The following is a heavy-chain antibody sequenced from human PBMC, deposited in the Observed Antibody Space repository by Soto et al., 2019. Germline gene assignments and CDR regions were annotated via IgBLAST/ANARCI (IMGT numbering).Heavy chain of an antibody. CDR3: AREAGGFGNLGVPDSFDI. CDR2: ISAYNGNT. J-gene: IGHJ3*02. D-gene: IGHD3-10*01. CDR1: GYTFTSHG. Sequence: APEKVSCQASGYTFTSHGISWVRQTPGQGLEWMGWISAYNGNTNYAQKLQGRVTMTTDTSTSTAYMELRSLRSDDTAVYYCAREAGGFGNLGVPDSFDIWGQGTMVTVSS. V-gene: IGHV1-18*01.